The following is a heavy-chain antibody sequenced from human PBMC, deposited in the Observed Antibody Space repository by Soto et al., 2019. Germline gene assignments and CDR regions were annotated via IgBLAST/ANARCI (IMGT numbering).Heavy chain of an antibody. D-gene: IGHD6-13*01. Sequence: QVQLVQSGTEVKKPGASVKVSCKTSGYTFINFGIGWVRQAPGQGLEWMGWISPFNGHPHYAQKFQGRVSLTTDTSTSTAFLELRSLTYDDTAVYYCAREPPRATAGLNYFDPWGQGTLVTVSS. J-gene: IGHJ5*02. CDR3: AREPPRATAGLNYFDP. CDR2: ISPFNGHP. V-gene: IGHV1-18*01. CDR1: GYTFINFG.